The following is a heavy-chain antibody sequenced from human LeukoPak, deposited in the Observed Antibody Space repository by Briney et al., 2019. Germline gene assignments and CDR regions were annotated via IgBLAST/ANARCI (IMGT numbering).Heavy chain of an antibody. V-gene: IGHV4-4*07. CDR1: GGSISSYY. CDR3: AREKSAAHRDAFDI. J-gene: IGHJ3*02. Sequence: SETLSLTCTVSGGSISSYYWSWIRQPAGKGLEWIGRIYTSGSTNYNPSLKSRVTMSVDTSKNQFSLKLSSVTAADTAVYYCAREKSAAHRDAFDIWGQGTMVTVSS. D-gene: IGHD6-13*01. CDR2: IYTSGST.